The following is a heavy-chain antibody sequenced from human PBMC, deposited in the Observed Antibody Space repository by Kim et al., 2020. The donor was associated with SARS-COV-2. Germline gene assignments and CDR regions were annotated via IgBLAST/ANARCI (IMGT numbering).Heavy chain of an antibody. CDR1: GFTFSAYA. CDR3: LAEIGARSFDH. Sequence: GGSLRLSCAASGFTFSAYAMHWVRQAPGKGLEWVSLITYDGSNIYYADSVKGRFIISRDNTKSTLYLQMNSLRPEDTALYYCLAEIGARSFDHWGQGTRVTVSS. V-gene: IGHV3-30*04. D-gene: IGHD2-15*01. CDR2: ITYDGSNI. J-gene: IGHJ4*02.